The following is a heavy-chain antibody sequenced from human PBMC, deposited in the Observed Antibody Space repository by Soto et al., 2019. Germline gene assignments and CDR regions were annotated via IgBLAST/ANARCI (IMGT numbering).Heavy chain of an antibody. CDR1: GFSVSSTY. J-gene: IGHJ4*02. CDR3: ARVMMVRGVVFEY. V-gene: IGHV3-53*01. CDR2: MYSGGSA. D-gene: IGHD3-10*01. Sequence: EVQLVESGGGLIQPGGSLRLSCAVSGFSVSSTYMSWVRQAPGKGLEWVSVMYSGGSAYYADSVKGRFSISRENSKNTLSLQINSLRAEDTAVYYCARVMMVRGVVFEYWGRGTLVTVSS.